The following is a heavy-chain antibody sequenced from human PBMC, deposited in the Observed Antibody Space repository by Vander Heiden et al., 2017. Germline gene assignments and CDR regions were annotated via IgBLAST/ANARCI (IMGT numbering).Heavy chain of an antibody. J-gene: IGHJ4*02. CDR1: GFTFKTYG. CDR2: IWYDGNTK. CDR3: ARAGSDIAVAGPFDF. V-gene: IGHV3-33*01. Sequence: QVQLVESGGGVVQSGRSLRLPGAASGFTFKTYGMHWVRQAPGKGLEWLAIIWYDGNTKDYADSVKGRFTISRDNSKNTLYLEMSSLRVEDTAIYYCARAGSDIAVAGPFDFWGQGTLVTVSS. D-gene: IGHD6-19*01.